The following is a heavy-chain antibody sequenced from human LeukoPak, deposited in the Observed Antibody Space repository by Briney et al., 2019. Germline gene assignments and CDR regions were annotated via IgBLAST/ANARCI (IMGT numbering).Heavy chain of an antibody. Sequence: SETLSLTCTVSGGSSSSGSYYWSWIRQPAGKGLEWIGRIYTSGSTNYNPSLKSRVTISVDTSKNQFCLKLSSVTAADTAVYYCAVVGAKSSFDYWGQGTLVTVPS. J-gene: IGHJ4*02. D-gene: IGHD1-26*01. CDR1: GGSSSSGSYY. CDR2: IYTSGST. V-gene: IGHV4-61*02. CDR3: AVVGAKSSFDY.